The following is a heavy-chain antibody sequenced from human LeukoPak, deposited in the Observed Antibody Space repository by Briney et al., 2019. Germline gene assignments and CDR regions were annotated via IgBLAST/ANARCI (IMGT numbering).Heavy chain of an antibody. CDR3: ARRDGGNSESYCDY. CDR1: GFTFSSYS. Sequence: GGSLRLSCAASGFTFSSYSMNWVRQAPGKGLEWVSYISSSSSTIYYADSVKGRFTISRDNAKNSLYLRMNSLRAEDTAVYYCARRDGGNSESYCDYWGQGTLVTASS. D-gene: IGHD4-23*01. V-gene: IGHV3-48*04. J-gene: IGHJ4*02. CDR2: ISSSSSTI.